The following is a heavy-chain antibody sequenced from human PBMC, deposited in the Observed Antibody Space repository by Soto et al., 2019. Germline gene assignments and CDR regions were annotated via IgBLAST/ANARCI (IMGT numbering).Heavy chain of an antibody. CDR2: INAGNGNT. J-gene: IGHJ6*02. V-gene: IGHV1-3*01. D-gene: IGHD2-15*01. Sequence: SSVKVSCKASGYTFTSYAMHWLLQAPGQRLEWMGWINAGNGNTKYSQKFQGRVTITRDTSASTAYMELSSLRSEDTAVYYCAREPDIVEAIGMDVWGQGTTVTVSS. CDR1: GYTFTSYA. CDR3: AREPDIVEAIGMDV.